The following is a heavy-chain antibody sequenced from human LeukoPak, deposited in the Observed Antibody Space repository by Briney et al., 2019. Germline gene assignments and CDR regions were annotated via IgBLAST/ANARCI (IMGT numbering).Heavy chain of an antibody. V-gene: IGHV3-23*01. Sequence: GGSLRLSCAASGFTFSTYTMAWVRQAPGGGPKWVSGIGGDGGGGTFYADSVRGRFAISRDNSKSTLYLQMSSLRVEDTAVYYCLKDFGRNLGGPGYWGRGTLVTVSP. CDR3: LKDFGRNLGGPGY. D-gene: IGHD3-10*01. J-gene: IGHJ4*02. CDR2: IGGDGGGGT. CDR1: GFTFSTYT.